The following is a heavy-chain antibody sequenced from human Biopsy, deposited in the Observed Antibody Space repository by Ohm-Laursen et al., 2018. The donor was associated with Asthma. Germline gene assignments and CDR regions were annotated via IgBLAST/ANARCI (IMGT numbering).Heavy chain of an antibody. J-gene: IGHJ4*02. CDR2: ITDTSRYI. D-gene: IGHD1-14*01. CDR3: ARDGPERPTELDY. V-gene: IGHV3-21*01. CDR1: GFTFSHYN. Sequence: SLRLSCTASGFTFSHYNMNWVRQAPGKGLEWVSSITDTSRYIKYADSVKGRVTISRDNAKNSRDLQMNSLRAEDTAGEYGARDGPERPTELDYWGPGTLVTVSS.